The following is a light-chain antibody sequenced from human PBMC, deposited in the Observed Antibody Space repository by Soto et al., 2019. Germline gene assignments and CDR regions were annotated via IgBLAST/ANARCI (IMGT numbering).Light chain of an antibody. V-gene: IGKV3-15*01. Sequence: EIVMTQSPATLSVSPGERATLSCRASQSVSSNLAWYQQKPGQAPRLLIYGASTRASGMPVRFRGSGCGKESTLTISSLQSEDFAVEYCQQYNNWPPWTFGQGTKVEIK. J-gene: IGKJ1*01. CDR1: QSVSSN. CDR2: GAS. CDR3: QQYNNWPPWT.